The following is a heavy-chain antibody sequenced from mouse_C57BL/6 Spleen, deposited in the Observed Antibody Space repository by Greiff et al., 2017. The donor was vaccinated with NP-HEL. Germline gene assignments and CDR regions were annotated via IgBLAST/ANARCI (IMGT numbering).Heavy chain of an antibody. CDR1: GFTFSSYA. V-gene: IGHV5-4*01. CDR2: ISDGGSYT. Sequence: DVKLVESGGGLVKPGGSLKLSCAASGFTFSSYAMSWVRQTPEKRLEWVATISDGGSYTYYPDNVKGRFTISRDNAKNNLYLQMSHLKSEDTAMYYCARDDTQFAYWGQGTLVTVSA. J-gene: IGHJ3*01. CDR3: ARDDTQFAY.